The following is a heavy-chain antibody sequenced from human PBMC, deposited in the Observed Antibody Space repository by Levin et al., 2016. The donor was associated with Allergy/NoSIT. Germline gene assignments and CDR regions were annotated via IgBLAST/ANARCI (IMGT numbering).Heavy chain of an antibody. D-gene: IGHD1-1*01. CDR2: ISNSGNT. Sequence: SETLSLTCTVSGGSISSGSITSYFWSWIRQPPGKGLEWIGYISNSGNTNYNFSLNSRVTISLDTSKNQFSLKLRFVTAADTALYYCARWGFRNPSDHSYWSMDVWGKGTTVTVSS. V-gene: IGHV4-61*01. CDR3: ARWGFRNPSDHSYWSMDV. J-gene: IGHJ6*03. CDR1: GGSISSGSITSYF.